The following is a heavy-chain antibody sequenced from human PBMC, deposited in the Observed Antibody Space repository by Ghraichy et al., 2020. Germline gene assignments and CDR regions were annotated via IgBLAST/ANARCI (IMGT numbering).Heavy chain of an antibody. V-gene: IGHV3-48*03. CDR3: ARANNFYYYYGMDV. Sequence: GESLNISCAASGFTFSSYEMNWVRQAPGKGLEWVSYISSSGSTIYYADSVKGRFTISRDNAKNSLYLQMNSLRAEDMAVYYCARANNFYYYYGMDVWGQGTTVTVSS. CDR2: ISSSGSTI. D-gene: IGHD1-1*01. CDR1: GFTFSSYE. J-gene: IGHJ6*02.